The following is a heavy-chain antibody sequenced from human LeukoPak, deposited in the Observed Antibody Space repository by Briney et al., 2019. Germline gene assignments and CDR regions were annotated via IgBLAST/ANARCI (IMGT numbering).Heavy chain of an antibody. V-gene: IGHV1-18*04. J-gene: IGHJ3*02. Sequence: ASVNLSCKASGYAFAASSITWVRQAPGQRPEWLGWISPNNGNTHYAQNVQGRVTMTTDTSTSTAYMDLTTLKSDDTAVYHCAKVRDSSNLWGSFDNWGQGTNGTGSS. CDR3: AKVRDSSNLWGSFDN. D-gene: IGHD6-13*01. CDR1: GYAFAASS. CDR2: ISPNNGNT.